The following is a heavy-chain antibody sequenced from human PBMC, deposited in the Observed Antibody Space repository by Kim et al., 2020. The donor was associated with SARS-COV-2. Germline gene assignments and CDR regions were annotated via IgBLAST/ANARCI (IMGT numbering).Heavy chain of an antibody. Sequence: TRYSPSFQGQVTISADKSISTAYLQWSSLKASDTAMYYCAKGAVAFFDYWGQGTLVTVSS. V-gene: IGHV5-51*01. D-gene: IGHD6-19*01. J-gene: IGHJ4*02. CDR3: AKGAVAFFDY. CDR2: T.